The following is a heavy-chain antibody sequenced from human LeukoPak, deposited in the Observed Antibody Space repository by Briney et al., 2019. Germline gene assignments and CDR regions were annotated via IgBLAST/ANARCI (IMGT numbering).Heavy chain of an antibody. D-gene: IGHD3-9*01. Sequence: GASVKVSCKASGYTFTSYGISWVRQAPGQGLEWMGWSSAYNGNTNYTQKLQGRGTMTTETSTSTAYIGLRSLKSDGTAVYYGARDRLETYYDILTGYYKGGDAFDIWGQGTMVTVSS. J-gene: IGHJ3*02. CDR3: ARDRLETYYDILTGYYKGGDAFDI. CDR2: SSAYNGNT. V-gene: IGHV1-18*04. CDR1: GYTFTSYG.